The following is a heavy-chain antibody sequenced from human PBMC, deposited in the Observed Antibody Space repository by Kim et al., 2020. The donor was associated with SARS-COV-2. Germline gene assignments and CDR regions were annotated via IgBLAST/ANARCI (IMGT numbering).Heavy chain of an antibody. V-gene: IGHV3-23*01. D-gene: IGHD4-17*01. CDR1: GFTFSSYA. CDR2: ISGSGGST. CDR3: AKRAMSESVTTWGSRYFDY. Sequence: GGSLRLSCAASGFTFSSYAMSWVRQDPGKGLEWVSAISGSGGSTYYADSVKGRFTISRDNSKNTLYLQMNSLRAEDTAVYYCAKRAMSESVTTWGSRYFDYWGQGTLVTVSS. J-gene: IGHJ4*02.